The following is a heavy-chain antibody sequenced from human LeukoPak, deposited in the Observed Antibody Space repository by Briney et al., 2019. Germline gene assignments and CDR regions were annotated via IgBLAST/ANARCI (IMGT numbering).Heavy chain of an antibody. J-gene: IGHJ4*02. V-gene: IGHV3-33*01. Sequence: GGSLRPSCAASGFTFSSYGMHWVRQAPGKGLEWVAVIWYDGSNKYYADSVKGRFTISRDNSKNTLYLQMNSLRAEDTAVYYCARLGPLAARTAGHFDYWGQGTLVTVSS. CDR2: IWYDGSNK. D-gene: IGHD6-6*01. CDR1: GFTFSSYG. CDR3: ARLGPLAARTAGHFDY.